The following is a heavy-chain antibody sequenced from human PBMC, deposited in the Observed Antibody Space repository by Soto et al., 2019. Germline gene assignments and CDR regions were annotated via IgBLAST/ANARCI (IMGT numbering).Heavy chain of an antibody. CDR3: AKDPEYCGGDCYPLWNWFDP. Sequence: PGGSLRLSCAASGFTFSSYAMSWVRQAPGKGLEWVSAISGSGGSTYYADSVKGRFTISRDNSKNTLYLQMNSLRAEDTAVYYCAKDPEYCGGDCYPLWNWFDPWGQGTLVTVSS. CDR1: GFTFSSYA. CDR2: ISGSGGST. J-gene: IGHJ5*02. V-gene: IGHV3-23*01. D-gene: IGHD2-21*02.